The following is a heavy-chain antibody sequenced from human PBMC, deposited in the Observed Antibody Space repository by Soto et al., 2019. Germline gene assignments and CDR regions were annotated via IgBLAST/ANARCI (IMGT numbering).Heavy chain of an antibody. V-gene: IGHV3-23*01. Sequence: EVQLLESGGGLVHPGGCRRLSCAASGYTFSSYAMSWVRLAPGKGLAWVSSIGGSGGTYYADSVKGRFTISRDNSKNMLYLLLNSLRAEDTAMYYCAKGQGWSYYYDSWGQGTLVTVSS. CDR1: GYTFSSYA. CDR3: AKGQGWSYYYDS. J-gene: IGHJ4*02. CDR2: IGGSGGT. D-gene: IGHD2-15*01.